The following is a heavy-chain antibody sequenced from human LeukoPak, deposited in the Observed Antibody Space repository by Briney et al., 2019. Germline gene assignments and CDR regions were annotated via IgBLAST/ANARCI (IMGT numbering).Heavy chain of an antibody. CDR1: GFTFSSYA. CDR3: ARDRRVVRGVRLGMDV. V-gene: IGHV3-30*04. D-gene: IGHD3-10*01. Sequence: SGGSLRLSCAASGFTFSSYAMHWVRQAPGKGLEWVAVISYDGSNKYYADSVKGRFTISRDNSKNTLYLQMNSLRAEDTAVYYCARDRRVVRGVRLGMDVWGKGTTVTVSS. CDR2: ISYDGSNK. J-gene: IGHJ6*04.